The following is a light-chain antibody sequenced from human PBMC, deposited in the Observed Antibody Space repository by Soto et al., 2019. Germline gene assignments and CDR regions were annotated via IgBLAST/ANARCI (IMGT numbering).Light chain of an antibody. CDR1: SSDVGGYNY. CDR2: DVT. J-gene: IGLJ2*01. Sequence: QSALTQPRSVSGSPGQSVTISCTATSSDVGGYNYVSWYQHHPGKAPKLIIYDVTKRPSGVPDRFSGSKSGNTASLTISGFQAEDEADYHCCSYAGSYTVVFGGGTKLTVL. V-gene: IGLV2-11*01. CDR3: CSYAGSYTVV.